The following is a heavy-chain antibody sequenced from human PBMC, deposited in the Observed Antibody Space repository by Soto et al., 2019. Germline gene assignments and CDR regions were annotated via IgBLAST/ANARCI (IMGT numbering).Heavy chain of an antibody. V-gene: IGHV3-48*03. D-gene: IGHD3-10*01. CDR1: GFTFSSYE. J-gene: IGHJ6*02. CDR2: ISSSGSTI. CDR3: ARDEHYGSGRNYYGMDV. Sequence: EVDLVESGGALVEPGGSLRLSCAASGFTFSSYEMNWVRQAPGKGLEWVSYISSSGSTIYYADSVKGRFTISRDNAKNSLYLQMNSLRAEDTAVYYCARDEHYGSGRNYYGMDVWGQGTTVTVSS.